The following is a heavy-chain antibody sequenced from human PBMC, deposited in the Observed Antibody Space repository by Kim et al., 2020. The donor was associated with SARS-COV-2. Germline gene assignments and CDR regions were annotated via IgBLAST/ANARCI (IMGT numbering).Heavy chain of an antibody. J-gene: IGHJ4*02. CDR1: GFTFRSYT. Sequence: GGSLRLSCTASGFTFRSYTMSWVRQAPGKGLEWVSAISGSGNSPFYTDSVKGRFTISRDNSKNTLYLQMNILRPEDTAIYYCVKDKHNGTPAWGQGTLDT. CDR2: ISGSGNSP. D-gene: IGHD2-8*01. CDR3: VKDKHNGTPA. V-gene: IGHV3-23*01.